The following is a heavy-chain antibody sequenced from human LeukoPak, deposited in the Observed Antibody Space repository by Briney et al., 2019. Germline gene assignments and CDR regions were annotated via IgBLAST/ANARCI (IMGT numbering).Heavy chain of an antibody. Sequence: GESLKISCEASGYSFTNYWIGWVRQMPGKGLEWMGIIYPGDSDTRYSPSFQGQVTISADKSISTAYLQRSSLQASDTAMYYCATYAGSSSKYFQDWGQGTLVTVSS. D-gene: IGHD3-10*01. V-gene: IGHV5-51*01. CDR3: ATYAGSSSKYFQD. CDR2: IYPGDSDT. CDR1: GYSFTNYW. J-gene: IGHJ1*01.